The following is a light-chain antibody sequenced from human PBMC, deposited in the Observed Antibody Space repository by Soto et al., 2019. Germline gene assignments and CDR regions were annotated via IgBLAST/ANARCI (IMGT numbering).Light chain of an antibody. J-gene: IGLJ1*01. Sequence: QSVLTQPPSVSGAPGQRVTISCSGTSSSIGAGYEVHWYHQLPGTAPKLVVSGNGNRPSGVPDRLSASKSGTSASLAITGLPAEDEGHYYCQSYDKSMTAYVFGNGTKGPVL. V-gene: IGLV1-40*01. CDR2: GNG. CDR3: QSYDKSMTAYV. CDR1: SSSIGAGYE.